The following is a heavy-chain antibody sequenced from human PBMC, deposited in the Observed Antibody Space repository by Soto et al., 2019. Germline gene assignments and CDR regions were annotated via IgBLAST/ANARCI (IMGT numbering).Heavy chain of an antibody. CDR1: GFTFNTYV. CDR2: ISYSADKT. D-gene: IGHD1-7*01. Sequence: EVQLLESGGGLVQPGGSLRLSCAASGFTFNTYVMNWVRQAPGKGLEWVSTISYSADKTHYADSVKGRFTTSRDNSRDTLFLQMNSPRADDAAVYYCARRARTATTNWGAFDVWGQGTMVTVSS. CDR3: ARRARTATTNWGAFDV. J-gene: IGHJ3*01. V-gene: IGHV3-23*01.